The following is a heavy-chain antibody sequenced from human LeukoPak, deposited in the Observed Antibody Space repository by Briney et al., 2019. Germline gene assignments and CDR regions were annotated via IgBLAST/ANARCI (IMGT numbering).Heavy chain of an antibody. J-gene: IGHJ4*02. CDR2: INHSGST. V-gene: IGHV4-34*01. Sequence: NPSETLSLTCAVYGGSFSGYYWSWIRQPPGKGLEWIGEINHSGSTNYNPSLKSRVTISVDTSKNQFSLKLSSVTAADTAVYYCARARPMVRGDLHMGYYFDYWGQGTLVTVSS. D-gene: IGHD3-10*01. CDR1: GGSFSGYY. CDR3: ARARPMVRGDLHMGYYFDY.